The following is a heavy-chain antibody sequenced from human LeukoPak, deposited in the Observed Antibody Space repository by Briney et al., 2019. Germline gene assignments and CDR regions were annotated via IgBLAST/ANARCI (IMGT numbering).Heavy chain of an antibody. CDR2: ISYDGSNK. D-gene: IGHD3-9*01. J-gene: IGHJ5*02. Sequence: GGSLRLSCAASGFTFSSYGMHWVRQAPGKGLEWVAVISYDGSNKYYADSVKGRFTISRGNSKNTLYLQMNSLRAEDTAVYYCAKDLPWMNFDGSGFDPWGQGTLVTVSS. V-gene: IGHV3-30*18. CDR1: GFTFSSYG. CDR3: AKDLPWMNFDGSGFDP.